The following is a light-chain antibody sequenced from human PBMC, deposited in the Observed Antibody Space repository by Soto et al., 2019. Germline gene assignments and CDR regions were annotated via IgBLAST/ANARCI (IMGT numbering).Light chain of an antibody. J-gene: IGKJ1*01. CDR1: QSVSNY. V-gene: IGKV3-11*01. Sequence: EIVLTQSPATLSLSPGERATLSCRASQSVSNYLAWYQQKPGQAPRLLMYDTSNRAPGIPARFSGSGSGTDFTLTINILEPEDFAVYFCQQRSKFLWTFGQGTKVEI. CDR2: DTS. CDR3: QQRSKFLWT.